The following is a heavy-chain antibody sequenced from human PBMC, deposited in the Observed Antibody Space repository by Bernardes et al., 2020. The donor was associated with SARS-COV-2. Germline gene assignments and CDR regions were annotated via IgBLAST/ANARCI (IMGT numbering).Heavy chain of an antibody. V-gene: IGHV4-59*01. CDR1: GGSISSYY. D-gene: IGHD3-3*01. CDR3: AREVFLEWLVGGFDP. Sequence: SETLSLTCTVSGGSISSYYWSWIRQPPGKGLEWIGYIYYSGSTNYNPSLKSRVTISVDTSKNQFSLKLSSVTAADTAVYYCAREVFLEWLVGGFDPWGQGTLVTVSP. CDR2: IYYSGST. J-gene: IGHJ5*02.